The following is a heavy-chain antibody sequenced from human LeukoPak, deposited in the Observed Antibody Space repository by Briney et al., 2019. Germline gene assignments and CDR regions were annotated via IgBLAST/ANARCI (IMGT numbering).Heavy chain of an antibody. CDR3: ARHQLIDWSPAVDY. V-gene: IGHV4-39*01. CDR1: GGSISSSSHY. Sequence: SETLSLTCTVSGGSISSSSHYWGWIRQPPGKGLEWIGSLHSGSTYYNPSLKSRVAISVDTSKNQFSLSLRSVTAADTAVFYCARHQLIDWSPAVDYWGQGTLVTVSS. CDR2: LHSGST. J-gene: IGHJ4*02. D-gene: IGHD3-9*01.